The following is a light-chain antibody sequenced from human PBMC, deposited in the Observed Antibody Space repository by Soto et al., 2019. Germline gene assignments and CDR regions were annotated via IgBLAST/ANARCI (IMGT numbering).Light chain of an antibody. CDR2: DAS. Sequence: ERVLTSSPATLSVSPGEGATLSCKASQNVYNNLAWYQQRPGQPPRLLIYDASTRATGISARFSGSGYGTEFTLTISSLQSEDFAVYFCQQCRNWPLTFGGGTKVDIK. CDR3: QQCRNWPLT. J-gene: IGKJ4*01. V-gene: IGKV3-15*01. CDR1: QNVYNN.